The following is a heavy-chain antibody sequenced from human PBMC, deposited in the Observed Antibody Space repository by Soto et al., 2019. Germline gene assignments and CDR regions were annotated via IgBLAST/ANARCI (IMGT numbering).Heavy chain of an antibody. CDR1: GFTFSRYA. J-gene: IGHJ4*02. D-gene: IGHD3-9*01. V-gene: IGHV3-23*01. CDR3: AKAVGEYLYFFNN. Sequence: RLSCAASGFTFSRYAASWVRQAPGKGLEWVSGIDTSGHNTYYADSVKGRFTIARDNSNKTLFLQMNNLRAEDTAVYYCAKAVGEYLYFFNNWGQGILVTVSS. CDR2: IDTSGHNT.